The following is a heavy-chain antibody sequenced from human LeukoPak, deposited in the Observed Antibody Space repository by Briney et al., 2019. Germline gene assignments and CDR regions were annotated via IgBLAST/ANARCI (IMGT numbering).Heavy chain of an antibody. CDR2: ISSSGFNT. J-gene: IGHJ4*02. CDR1: GFTFSSYA. V-gene: IGHV3-23*01. CDR3: AKDRQSRGSLGFDY. Sequence: GGLRLSCAASGFTFSSYAMSWVRQAPGKGLEWVSAISSSGFNTYYADSVEGRFTISRDNSQNTLYLHMNSLRGEDTAVYYCAKDRQSRGSLGFDYWGQGALVIVSS. D-gene: IGHD3-22*01.